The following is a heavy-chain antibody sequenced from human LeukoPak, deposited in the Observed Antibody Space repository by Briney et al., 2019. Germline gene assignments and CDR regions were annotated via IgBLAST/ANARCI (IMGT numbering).Heavy chain of an antibody. Sequence: PGGSRRLSCAASGFTFSDYYMSWIRQAPGKGLEWVSYISSSGSTIYYADSVKGRFTISRDNAKNSLYLQMNSLRAEDTAVYYCARDLSAIRDGYHDAFDVWGQGTMVTVSS. D-gene: IGHD5-24*01. CDR2: ISSSGSTI. V-gene: IGHV3-11*01. CDR3: ARDLSAIRDGYHDAFDV. CDR1: GFTFSDYY. J-gene: IGHJ3*01.